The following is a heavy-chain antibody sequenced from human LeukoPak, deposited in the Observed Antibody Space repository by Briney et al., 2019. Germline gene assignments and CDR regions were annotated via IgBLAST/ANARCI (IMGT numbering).Heavy chain of an antibody. CDR3: ARTGYSSSWPLKDV. V-gene: IGHV3-23*01. J-gene: IGHJ4*02. Sequence: PGGSLRLSCAASGFTFSSYATSWVRQAPGKGLEWVSAISGSGGSTYYADSVKGRFTISRDNSKNTLYLQMNSLRAEDTAVYYCARTGYSSSWPLKDVGGQGTLVTVSS. D-gene: IGHD6-13*01. CDR1: GFTFSSYA. CDR2: ISGSGGST.